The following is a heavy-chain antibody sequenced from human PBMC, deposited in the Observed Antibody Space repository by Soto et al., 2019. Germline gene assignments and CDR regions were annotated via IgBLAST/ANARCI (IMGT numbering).Heavy chain of an antibody. CDR3: ARVGPMVATDAFDI. Sequence: GASVKVSCKASGYTFTGYYMHWVRQAPGQGLEWMGWINPNSGGTNYAQKFQGRVTMTRDTSISTAYMELSRLRSDDTAVYDCARVGPMVATDAFDIWGQGTMVTVSS. CDR1: GYTFTGYY. CDR2: INPNSGGT. D-gene: IGHD5-12*01. V-gene: IGHV1-2*02. J-gene: IGHJ3*02.